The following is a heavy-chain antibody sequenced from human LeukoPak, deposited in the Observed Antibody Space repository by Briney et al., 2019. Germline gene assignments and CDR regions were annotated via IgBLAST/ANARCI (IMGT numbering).Heavy chain of an antibody. CDR1: GGSISSYY. V-gene: IGHV4-59*12. D-gene: IGHD3-22*01. CDR3: ARDSYYYDSSGYYLDY. CDR2: NSGST. J-gene: IGHJ4*02. Sequence: SETLSLTCTVSGGSISSYYWSWIRQPPGKGLEWIGYNSGSTNYNPSLKSRVTMSVDTSKNQFSLKLSSVTAADTAVYYCARDSYYYDSSGYYLDYWGQGTLVTVSS.